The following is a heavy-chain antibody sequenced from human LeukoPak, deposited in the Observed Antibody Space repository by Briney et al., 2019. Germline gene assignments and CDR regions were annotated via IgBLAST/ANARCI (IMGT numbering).Heavy chain of an antibody. D-gene: IGHD5-18*01. J-gene: IGHJ6*04. CDR1: GGTFSSYA. Sequence: SVKVSCKASGGTFSSYAISWVRQAPGQGLEWMGGIIPIFGTANYAQKFQGRVTITADESTSTAYMELSSLRPEDTAVYYCARRSYAYYYGMDVWGKGTTVTVSS. V-gene: IGHV1-69*13. CDR3: ARRSYAYYYGMDV. CDR2: IIPIFGTA.